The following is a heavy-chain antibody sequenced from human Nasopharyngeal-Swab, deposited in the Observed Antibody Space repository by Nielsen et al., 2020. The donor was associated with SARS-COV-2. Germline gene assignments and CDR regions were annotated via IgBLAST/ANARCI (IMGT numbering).Heavy chain of an antibody. CDR2: IYTSGGT. D-gene: IGHD1-20*01. Sequence: SDPLSLTFTVSGGPISSYYWSWIRQPAGKGLGWFGRIYTSGGTNYNPSLKSRVTMSVDTSTNQFSLKLSSVTAADTAVYYCARGRPPWPNWNDSDYFDYWGQGTLVTVSS. J-gene: IGHJ4*02. CDR3: ARGRPPWPNWNDSDYFDY. CDR1: GGPISSYY. V-gene: IGHV4-4*07.